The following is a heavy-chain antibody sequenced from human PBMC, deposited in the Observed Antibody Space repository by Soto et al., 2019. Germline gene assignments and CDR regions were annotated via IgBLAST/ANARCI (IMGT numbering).Heavy chain of an antibody. J-gene: IGHJ6*02. CDR3: ARKILTGSYYYYGMDV. CDR2: IWYDGSNK. CDR1: GFTFSSYG. Sequence: QVQLVESGGGVVQPGRSLRLSCAASGFTFSSYGMHWVRQAPGKGLEWVAVIWYDGSNKYYADSVKGRFTISRDNSKNTLYLQRNSLRAEDTAVYYCARKILTGSYYYYGMDVWGQGTTVTVSS. D-gene: IGHD3-9*01. V-gene: IGHV3-33*01.